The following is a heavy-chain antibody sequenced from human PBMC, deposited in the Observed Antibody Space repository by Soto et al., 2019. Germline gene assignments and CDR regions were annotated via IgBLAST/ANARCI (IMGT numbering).Heavy chain of an antibody. D-gene: IGHD4-17*01. CDR1: GDSITRGGYS. CDR2: IYHSRTT. J-gene: IGHJ5*02. CDR3: AREMTAVPATGAWFDN. V-gene: IGHV4-30-2*01. Sequence: SQTRSLTCTVSGDSITRGGYSWTWIRQPPGKGVEWIGYIYHSRTTNYNPSLKSRVTLSVDRSKNQFSLNLTSVTAADTAVYYCAREMTAVPATGAWFDNWGQGILVTVS.